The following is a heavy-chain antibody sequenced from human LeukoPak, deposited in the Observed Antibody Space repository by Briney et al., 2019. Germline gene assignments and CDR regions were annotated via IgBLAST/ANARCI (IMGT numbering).Heavy chain of an antibody. Sequence: SETLSLTCTVSGGSIGSGDYYWTWIRQHPGKGLEWLGYIYYSGSTYYNPSLKSRVTISADTSKNQFSLKMSSVTAADTAAYYCARGYCSGGSCYWLDPWGQGTLLTVSS. CDR2: IYYSGST. CDR1: GGSIGSGDYY. D-gene: IGHD2-15*01. V-gene: IGHV4-31*03. J-gene: IGHJ5*02. CDR3: ARGYCSGGSCYWLDP.